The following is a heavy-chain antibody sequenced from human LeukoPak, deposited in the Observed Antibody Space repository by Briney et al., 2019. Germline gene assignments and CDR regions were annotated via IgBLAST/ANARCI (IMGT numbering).Heavy chain of an antibody. J-gene: IGHJ3*02. Sequence: TLSLTCTVSGGSISSGDYYWSWIRQPPGKGLEWIGYIYYSGSTYYNPSLKSRVTISVDTSKNQFSLKLSSVTAADTAVYYCARHGIVGATGSLYAFDIWGQGTMVTVSS. V-gene: IGHV4-30-4*08. CDR2: IYYSGST. CDR1: GGSISSGDYY. D-gene: IGHD1-26*01. CDR3: ARHGIVGATGSLYAFDI.